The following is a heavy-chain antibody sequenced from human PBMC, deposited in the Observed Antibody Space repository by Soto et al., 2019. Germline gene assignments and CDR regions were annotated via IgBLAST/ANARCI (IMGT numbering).Heavy chain of an antibody. D-gene: IGHD2-21*02. CDR2: SWYDGSKE. CDR1: DFSLSNFG. V-gene: IGHV3-33*01. J-gene: IGHJ6*02. Sequence: QAQLVESGGGVAQPGMSLRLSCAAADFSLSNFGIHWVRQAPGKGLEWVATSWYDGSKEFYADSVKGRFTISRDNLKNTVYLQMNSLRPEDTAMYYCARAGDPFGLDVWGQGTTVTVSS. CDR3: ARAGDPFGLDV.